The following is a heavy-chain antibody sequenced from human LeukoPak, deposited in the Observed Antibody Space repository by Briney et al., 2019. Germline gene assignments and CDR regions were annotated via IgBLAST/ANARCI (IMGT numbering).Heavy chain of an antibody. V-gene: IGHV3-23*01. CDR3: ADSNYWYPVDY. CDR1: GFSFSGYA. CDR2: ISGSADST. D-gene: IGHD4-11*01. J-gene: IGHJ4*02. Sequence: GGSLRLSCAASGFSFSGYAMRWVRQAPGKGLEWVSSISGSADSTYYADSVKGRFTISRDNSKNTLYLQMNSLRAEDAAVYYCADSNYWYPVDYWGQGTLVTVSS.